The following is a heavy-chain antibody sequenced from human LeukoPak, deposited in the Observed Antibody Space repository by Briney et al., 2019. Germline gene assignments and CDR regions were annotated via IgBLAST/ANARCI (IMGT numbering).Heavy chain of an antibody. CDR3: ARDQEVATLYFDY. CDR1: GGTFLSYA. V-gene: IGHV1-69*04. Sequence: SVKVSCKASGGTFLSYAISWVRQAPGQGLEWVGRIIPIFGIANYTQKFQGRVTITADKSTSTAYMELSSLRSEDTAVYYCARDQEVATLYFDYWGQGTLVTVSS. D-gene: IGHD5-12*01. J-gene: IGHJ4*02. CDR2: IIPIFGIA.